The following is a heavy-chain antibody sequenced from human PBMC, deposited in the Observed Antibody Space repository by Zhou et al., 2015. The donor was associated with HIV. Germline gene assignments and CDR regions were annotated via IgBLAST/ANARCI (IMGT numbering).Heavy chain of an antibody. CDR1: GYTFTGYY. CDR3: ARSPSSRGIAARILMIDY. J-gene: IGHJ4*02. V-gene: IGHV1-2*02. CDR2: INPNSGGT. D-gene: IGHD6-6*01. Sequence: QVQLVQSGAEVKKPGASVKVSCKASGYTFTGYYMHWVRQAPGQGLEWMGWINPNSGGTNYAQKFQGRVTMTRDTSISTAYMELSSLRSEDTAVYYCARSPSSRGIAARILMIDYWGQGTLVTVSS.